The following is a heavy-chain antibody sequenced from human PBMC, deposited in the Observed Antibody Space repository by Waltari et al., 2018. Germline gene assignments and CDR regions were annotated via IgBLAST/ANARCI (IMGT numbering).Heavy chain of an antibody. CDR3: ARGSYCSGNSCYLRTPGRFYY. J-gene: IGHJ4*02. Sequence: QVQLVQSGAEVKKPGASVKVSCKASGYTFSDYAVHWVRQAPGQGLEWMGWSNAGNGDTKYSRKFQGRVTITRDSSASTAYMQLSSLTSEDTALYYCARGSYCSGNSCYLRTPGRFYYWGQGTLVTVSS. CDR1: GYTFSDYA. CDR2: SNAGNGDT. V-gene: IGHV1-3*01. D-gene: IGHD2-15*01.